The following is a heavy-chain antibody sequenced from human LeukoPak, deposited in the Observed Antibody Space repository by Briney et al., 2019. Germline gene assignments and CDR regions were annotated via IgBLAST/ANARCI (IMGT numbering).Heavy chain of an antibody. V-gene: IGHV4-38-2*01. CDR2: ISHSGSI. CDR1: GYSINSGYY. D-gene: IGHD5-24*01. Sequence: SETLSLTCAVSGYSINSGYYWGWIRQPPGKGLEWIGSISHSGSIYYNPSLKSRVTISVDTSKNQFSLKPSSVTAADTAVYYCARLRDLYNCLDPWGQGTLVTISS. CDR3: ARLRDLYNCLDP. J-gene: IGHJ5*02.